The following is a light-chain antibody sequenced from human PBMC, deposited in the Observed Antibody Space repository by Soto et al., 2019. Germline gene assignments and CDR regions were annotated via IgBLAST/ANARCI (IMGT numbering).Light chain of an antibody. Sequence: QSALTQPASVSGSPGQSITISCTGTSSDVGSYHLVSWYQQHPGKAPKLMIYEGTTRPSGVSNRFSGSKSDNTASLTISGLQAEDEADYYCCSYAGSSTDVFGTGTKVTVL. V-gene: IGLV2-23*01. J-gene: IGLJ1*01. CDR3: CSYAGSSTDV. CDR2: EGT. CDR1: SSDVGSYHL.